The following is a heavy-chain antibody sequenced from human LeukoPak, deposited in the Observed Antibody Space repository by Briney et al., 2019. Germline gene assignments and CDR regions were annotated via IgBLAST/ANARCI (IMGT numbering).Heavy chain of an antibody. D-gene: IGHD3-10*01. CDR2: INPNSGGT. CDR3: ARTGLGGLKVVRGGGLPGGYYYMDV. J-gene: IGHJ6*03. V-gene: IGHV1-2*02. CDR1: GYTFTGYY. Sequence: GASVKVSCKASGYTFTGYYMHWVRQAPGQGLEWMGWINPNSGGTNYAQKFQGRVTMTRDTSISTAYMELSRLRSDDTAVYYCARTGLGGLKVVRGGGLPGGYYYMDVWGKGTTVTISS.